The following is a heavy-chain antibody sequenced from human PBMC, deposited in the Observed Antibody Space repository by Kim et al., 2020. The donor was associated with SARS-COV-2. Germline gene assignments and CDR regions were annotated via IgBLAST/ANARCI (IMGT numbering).Heavy chain of an antibody. CDR2: IYYSGST. D-gene: IGHD3-10*01. Sequence: SETLSLTCTVSGGSISSYYWSWIRQPPGKGLEWIGYIYYSGSTNYNPSLKSRVTISVDTSKNQFSLKLSSVTAADTAVYYCARVSLLRQAFDIWGQGTMVTVSS. J-gene: IGHJ3*02. V-gene: IGHV4-59*01. CDR3: ARVSLLRQAFDI. CDR1: GGSISSYY.